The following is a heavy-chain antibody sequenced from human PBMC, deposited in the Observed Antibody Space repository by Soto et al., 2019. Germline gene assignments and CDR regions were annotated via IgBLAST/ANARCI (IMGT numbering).Heavy chain of an antibody. J-gene: IGHJ4*02. CDR3: ARDPHSSGWTGSFDY. CDR1: GFTFTSSA. D-gene: IGHD6-19*01. CDR2: INAGNGNT. V-gene: IGHV1-3*01. Sequence: ASVKVSCKASGFTFTSSAVRRVRQARGQRLEWMGWINAGNGNTKYSQKFQGRVTITRDTSASTAYMELSSLRSEDTAVYYCARDPHSSGWTGSFDYWGQGTLVTVSS.